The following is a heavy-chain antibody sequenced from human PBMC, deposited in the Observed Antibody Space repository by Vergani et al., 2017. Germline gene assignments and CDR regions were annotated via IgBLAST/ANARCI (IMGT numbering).Heavy chain of an antibody. Sequence: QVQLQQWGAGLLKPSETLSLTCAVYGGSFSGYYWSWIRQPPGKGLEWIGEINHSGSTNYNPSLKSRVTISVDTSKNQFTLKLSSVTAADTAVYYCAGVVPAANVDYWGQGTLVTVSS. CDR3: AGVVPAANVDY. V-gene: IGHV4-34*01. CDR2: INHSGST. D-gene: IGHD2-2*01. CDR1: GGSFSGYY. J-gene: IGHJ4*02.